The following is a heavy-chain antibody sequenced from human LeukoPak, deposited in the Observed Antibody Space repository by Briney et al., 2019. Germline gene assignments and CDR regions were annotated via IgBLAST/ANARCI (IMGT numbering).Heavy chain of an antibody. CDR1: GFTFSSYW. Sequence: GGSLRLSCAASGFTFSSYWMSWVRQAPGKGLEWVANIKQDGSEKYYVDSVKGRFTISRDNAKNSLYLQMNSLRAEDTAVYYCAKYGFGELFSYYYGMDVWGQGTTVTVSS. V-gene: IGHV3-7*03. J-gene: IGHJ6*02. CDR2: IKQDGSEK. D-gene: IGHD3-10*01. CDR3: AKYGFGELFSYYYGMDV.